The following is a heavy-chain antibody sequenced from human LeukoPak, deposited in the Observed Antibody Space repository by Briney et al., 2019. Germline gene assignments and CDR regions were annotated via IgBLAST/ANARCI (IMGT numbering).Heavy chain of an antibody. V-gene: IGHV3-30-3*01. J-gene: IGHJ4*02. CDR3: ARDSYLDY. Sequence: PGGSLRLSCAASGFTFSSYAMHWVRQAPGKGLEWVAVISYDGSNKYYADSVKGRFTISRDNSKNTLYLQMNSLRAEDTAVYYCARDSYLDYWGQGTLVTVSP. CDR1: GFTFSSYA. CDR2: ISYDGSNK.